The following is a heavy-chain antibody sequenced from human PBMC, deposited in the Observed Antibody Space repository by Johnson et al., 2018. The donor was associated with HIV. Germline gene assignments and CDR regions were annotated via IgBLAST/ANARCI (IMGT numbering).Heavy chain of an antibody. Sequence: VQLVESGGGLVQPGGSLRLSCAASGFTFRSYDMFWVRQPTGKGLEWVSGTGTVGDTYYPGSVKGRFTISRDNSKNTLYLQMNSLRAEDTAVYYCGMASGGYSCSWTYKDAFDIWGQGTMVTGSS. CDR3: GMASGGYSCSWTYKDAFDI. CDR2: TGTVGDT. D-gene: IGHD6-13*01. V-gene: IGHV3-13*01. CDR1: GFTFRSYD. J-gene: IGHJ3*02.